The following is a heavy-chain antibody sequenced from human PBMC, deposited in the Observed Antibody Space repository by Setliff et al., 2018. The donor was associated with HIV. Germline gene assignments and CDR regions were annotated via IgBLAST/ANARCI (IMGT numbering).Heavy chain of an antibody. V-gene: IGHV4-61*02. CDR2: IYTSGST. CDR1: GGSISSGSYY. Sequence: SETLSLTCTVSGGSISSGSYYWSWIRQPAGKGLEWIGRIYTSGSTNYNPSLKSRVTISVDTSKNQFSLKLRYVTAADTAVYYCARETYYYDNPQYYYYYMDVWVKGTTVTVSS. J-gene: IGHJ6*03. CDR3: ARETYYYDNPQYYYYYMDV. D-gene: IGHD3-22*01.